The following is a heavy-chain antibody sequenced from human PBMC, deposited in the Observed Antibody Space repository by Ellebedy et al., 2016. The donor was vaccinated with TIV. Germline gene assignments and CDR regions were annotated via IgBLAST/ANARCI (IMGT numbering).Heavy chain of an antibody. CDR3: ARGLTPFSSQY. D-gene: IGHD4-23*01. Sequence: SETLSLTXTVSGGSVSSGSYYWSWIRQPPGKGLEWIGYIYYSGSTNYNPSLKSRVTMSVDTSKNQFSLKLSSVTAADTAVYYCARGLTPFSSQYWGQGTLVTVSS. V-gene: IGHV4-61*01. J-gene: IGHJ4*02. CDR1: GGSVSSGSYY. CDR2: IYYSGST.